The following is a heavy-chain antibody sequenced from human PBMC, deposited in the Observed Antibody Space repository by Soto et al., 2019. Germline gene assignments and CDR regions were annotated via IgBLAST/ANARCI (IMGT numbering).Heavy chain of an antibody. CDR3: ARHGGRYCSSTSCYIGMDV. J-gene: IGHJ6*02. V-gene: IGHV5-10-1*01. CDR2: IDPSDSYT. D-gene: IGHD2-2*02. Sequence: GASLKISCQGSGYSFTSYWISWVRQMPGKGLEWMGRIDPSDSYTNYSPSFQGHVTISADKSISTAYLQWSSLKASDTAMYYCARHGGRYCSSTSCYIGMDVWGQGTTVTVS. CDR1: GYSFTSYW.